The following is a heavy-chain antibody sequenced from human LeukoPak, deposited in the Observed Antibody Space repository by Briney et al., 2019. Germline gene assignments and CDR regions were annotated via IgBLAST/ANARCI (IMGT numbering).Heavy chain of an antibody. CDR3: ARGKIWSPVYLSH. CDR2: MNPNSGRT. V-gene: IGHV1-8*03. CDR1: GYTFTSYY. J-gene: IGHJ4*02. D-gene: IGHD3-10*01. Sequence: ASVKVSCKASGYTFTSYYMHWVRQAPGQGLEWMGWMNPNSGRTGYAQNFQGRITITRNTSISTAYMELSSLRSEDTAVYYCARGKIWSPVYLSHWGQGTLVTVSS.